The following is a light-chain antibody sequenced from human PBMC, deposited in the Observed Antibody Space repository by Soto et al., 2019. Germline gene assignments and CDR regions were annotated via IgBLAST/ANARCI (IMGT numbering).Light chain of an antibody. CDR1: QSISSW. J-gene: IGKJ2*01. Sequence: DIQMTQSPSALSASVGDRVTITCRASQSISSWLAWYQQKPGKAPKLLIYKASSLESGVPPRFSGSGSATEFTLTISSLQPDDFATYYCQQYNSYSYTFGQGTKLEVK. CDR3: QQYNSYSYT. V-gene: IGKV1-5*03. CDR2: KAS.